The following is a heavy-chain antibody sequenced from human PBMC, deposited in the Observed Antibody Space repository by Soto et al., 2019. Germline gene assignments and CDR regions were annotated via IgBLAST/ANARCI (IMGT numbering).Heavy chain of an antibody. CDR2: ISTYNGKT. D-gene: IGHD3-9*01. Sequence: ASVKVSCKPSGYTFTSHGLSWVRQAPGQGLEWMGWISTYNGKTDYAQKFQGRVTMTADTRTTTGYMELRSLRSDDTAVYYCARLLTEGATFREDAFALWGQGTEVTVSS. CDR3: ARLLTEGATFREDAFAL. CDR1: GYTFTSHG. J-gene: IGHJ3*01. V-gene: IGHV1-18*01.